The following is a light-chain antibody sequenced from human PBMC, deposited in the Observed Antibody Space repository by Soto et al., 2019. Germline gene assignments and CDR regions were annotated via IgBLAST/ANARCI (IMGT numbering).Light chain of an antibody. CDR2: LEGSGSY. CDR1: SGHSSYI. V-gene: IGLV4-60*02. CDR3: ETWDSNIWV. Sequence: QAVLTQSSSASASLGSSVKLTCTLSSGHSSYIIACHQQHPGKAPRYLMKLEGSGSYNKGSGVPDRFSGSSSGADRYLTISNLQFEDEADYYCETWDSNIWVFGGGTQLTVL. J-gene: IGLJ3*02.